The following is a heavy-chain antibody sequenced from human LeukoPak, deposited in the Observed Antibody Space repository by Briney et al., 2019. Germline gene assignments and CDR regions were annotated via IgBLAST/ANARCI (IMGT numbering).Heavy chain of an antibody. CDR2: IYWNDDK. V-gene: IGHV2-5*01. J-gene: IGHJ4*02. Sequence: SGPTLVNPTQTLTLTCTFSGFSLSTRGVGVGWIRQPPGKALEWLSLIYWNDDKRYSPSLKSRLTITKDTSKNQVVLTMTNMDPVDTATYYCARYVDIVATIISYGLDYWGQGTLVTVSS. D-gene: IGHD5-12*01. CDR3: ARYVDIVATIISYGLDY. CDR1: GFSLSTRGVG.